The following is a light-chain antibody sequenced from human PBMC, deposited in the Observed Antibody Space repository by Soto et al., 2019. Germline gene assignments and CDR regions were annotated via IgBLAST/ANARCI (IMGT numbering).Light chain of an antibody. J-gene: IGKJ4*01. Sequence: AIQMTQSPSSLSASVGDRVTITCRASQGISHYLGWYQQKPGKAPKLLIYAASSLQSGVPSRFSGSGSGTDFTLTISSLQPEDFATYYCLQDNNYPLTFGGGTKLEIK. CDR2: AAS. CDR1: QGISHY. CDR3: LQDNNYPLT. V-gene: IGKV1-6*01.